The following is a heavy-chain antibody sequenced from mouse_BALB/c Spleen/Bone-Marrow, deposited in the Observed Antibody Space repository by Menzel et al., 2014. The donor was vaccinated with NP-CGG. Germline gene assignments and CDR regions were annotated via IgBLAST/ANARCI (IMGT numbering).Heavy chain of an antibody. Sequence: VQLQQSGAELVKPGASVELSCTASGFNIKDTYMHWVRQRPEQGLEWIGRIDPANGNTKYDPKFQGKATITADISSNTAYLQLSSLTSEDTAVYYCASYYYGRSSFTYWGQGTLVTVSA. CDR2: IDPANGNT. CDR1: GFNIKDTY. D-gene: IGHD1-1*01. CDR3: ASYYYGRSSFTY. J-gene: IGHJ3*01. V-gene: IGHV14-3*02.